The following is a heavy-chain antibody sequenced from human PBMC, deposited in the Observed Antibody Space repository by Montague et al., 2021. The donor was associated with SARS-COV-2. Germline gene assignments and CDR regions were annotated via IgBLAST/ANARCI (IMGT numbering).Heavy chain of an antibody. CDR1: GGSISSGSYY. J-gene: IGHJ4*02. CDR2: ISISGST. Sequence: TLSLTCTVSGGSISSGSYYWSWIRQPAGKGLEWIGRISISGSTNYNPSLKSRVTISVDTSKNQFSLKLSSVTAADTAVYYCARDIAVAGLFDYWGKGTVVTVSS. V-gene: IGHV4-61*02. CDR3: ARDIAVAGLFDY. D-gene: IGHD6-19*01.